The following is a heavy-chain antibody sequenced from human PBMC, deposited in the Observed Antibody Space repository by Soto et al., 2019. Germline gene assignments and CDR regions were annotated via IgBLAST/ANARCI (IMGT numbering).Heavy chain of an antibody. D-gene: IGHD4-17*01. V-gene: IGHV4-30-2*01. CDR2: IYHSGST. J-gene: IGHJ4*02. CDR3: ASSGGDYIDY. CDR1: GGSISSGGYS. Sequence: QLQLQESGSGLVKPSQTLSLTCAVSGGSISSGGYSWSWIRQPPGKGLEWIGYIYHSGSTYYNPSLKSGVNISVDRSKNQFSLKLSAVTAADTAVYYCASSGGDYIDYWGQGTLVTVSS.